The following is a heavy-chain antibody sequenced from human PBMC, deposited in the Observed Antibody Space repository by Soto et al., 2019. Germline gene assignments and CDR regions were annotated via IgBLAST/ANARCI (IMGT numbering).Heavy chain of an antibody. CDR1: GYTFTGYY. V-gene: IGHV1-2*04. Sequence: QVPLVQSGAEVKKPGASVKVSCKASGYTFTGYYMHWVRQAPGQGLEWMGWINPNSGGTNYAQKFQGWVTMTRDTSISTAYMELSRLRSDDTAVYYCARGYCSGGSCYYNWFDPWGQGTLVTVSS. CDR2: INPNSGGT. D-gene: IGHD2-15*01. J-gene: IGHJ5*02. CDR3: ARGYCSGGSCYYNWFDP.